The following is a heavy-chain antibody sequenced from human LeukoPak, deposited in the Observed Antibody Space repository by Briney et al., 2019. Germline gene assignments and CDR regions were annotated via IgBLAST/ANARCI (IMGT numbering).Heavy chain of an antibody. Sequence: GGSLRLSCAASGFTFSSYAMHWVRQAPGKGLEWVAVISYDGSNKYYADSVKGRFTISRDNSKNTLYLQMNSLRAEDTAVCYCARGVGAAADRYYYYYYGMDVWGQGTTVTVSS. CDR3: ARGVGAAADRYYYYYYGMDV. CDR2: ISYDGSNK. V-gene: IGHV3-30-3*01. D-gene: IGHD6-13*01. CDR1: GFTFSSYA. J-gene: IGHJ6*02.